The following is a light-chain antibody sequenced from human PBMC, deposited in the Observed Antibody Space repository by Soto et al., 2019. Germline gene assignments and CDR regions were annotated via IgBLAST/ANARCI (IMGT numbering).Light chain of an antibody. CDR1: QSISTF. CDR3: QQYDSYSWT. V-gene: IGKV1-5*01. CDR2: DAS. Sequence: DIQMTQSPSTLSASAGDTVTITCRASQSISTFLAWYQQKPGKAPNLLIFDASSLKSGVPSRFSGSGSGTEVTLTISGLQPDDFATYYCQQYDSYSWTFGQGTKVEIK. J-gene: IGKJ1*01.